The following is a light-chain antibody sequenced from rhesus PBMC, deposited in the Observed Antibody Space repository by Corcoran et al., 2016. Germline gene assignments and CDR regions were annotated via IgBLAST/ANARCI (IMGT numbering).Light chain of an antibody. J-gene: IGKJ2*01. V-gene: IGKV1-19*01. CDR1: QGISSW. Sequence: DIQMTQSPSSLYASVGDKVTITCHSSQGISSWLAWYQQKPGKAPTHLISYASSLQSGGPSRLSGSGSGTAYTLTISSLQPEDFATYYCRQYDDVPYSFGQGTKVEIK. CDR3: RQYDDVPYS. CDR2: YAS.